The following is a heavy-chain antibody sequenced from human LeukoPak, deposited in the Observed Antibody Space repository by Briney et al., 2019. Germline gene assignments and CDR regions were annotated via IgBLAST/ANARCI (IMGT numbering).Heavy chain of an antibody. J-gene: IGHJ4*02. CDR2: IKQDGSEK. CDR3: GRVSESLVNGGVSWSFDN. Sequence: GGSLRLSCAASGFTFRSYWMSWVRQSPGKGLEWVANIKQDGSEKYYVDSVKGRFTISRDNAKNSLYLQMSSLRAEDTAVYYCGRVSESLVNGGVSWSFDNWGQGTLVTVSS. CDR1: GFTFRSYW. D-gene: IGHD2-15*01. V-gene: IGHV3-7*03.